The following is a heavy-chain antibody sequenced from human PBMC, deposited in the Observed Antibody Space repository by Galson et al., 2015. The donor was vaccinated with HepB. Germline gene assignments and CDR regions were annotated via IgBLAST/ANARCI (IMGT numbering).Heavy chain of an antibody. V-gene: IGHV3-15*01. Sequence: SLRLSCAASGFTFSNAWMSWVRQAPGKGLEWVGRIKSKTDGGTTDYAAPVKGRFTISRDDSKNTLYLQMNSLKTEDTAVYYCTMYDFWSGYAPHMDVWGKGTTVTVSS. CDR1: GFTFSNAW. CDR2: IKSKTDGGTT. D-gene: IGHD3-3*01. CDR3: TMYDFWSGYAPHMDV. J-gene: IGHJ6*03.